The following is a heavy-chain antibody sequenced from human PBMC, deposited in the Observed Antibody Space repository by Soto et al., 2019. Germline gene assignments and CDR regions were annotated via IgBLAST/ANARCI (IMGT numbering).Heavy chain of an antibody. Sequence: ASVKGSCKASGYTFTSDGISWLRQAPRQGLEWMGWISAYNGNTNYAQKLQGRVTMTTDTSTSTAYMELRSLRSDDTAVYYCASSGYCSSTSCYADAFDIWGQGTMVTVSS. CDR1: GYTFTSDG. V-gene: IGHV1-18*01. CDR3: ASSGYCSSTSCYADAFDI. J-gene: IGHJ3*02. CDR2: ISAYNGNT. D-gene: IGHD2-2*03.